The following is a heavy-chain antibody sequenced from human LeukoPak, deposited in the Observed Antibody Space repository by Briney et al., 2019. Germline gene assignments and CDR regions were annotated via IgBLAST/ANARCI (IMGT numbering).Heavy chain of an antibody. V-gene: IGHV1-69*05. J-gene: IGHJ4*02. CDR3: ARASLLVYYFDY. CDR1: GYTFTGCN. D-gene: IGHD2-8*01. CDR2: IIPIFGTA. Sequence: SVKVSCKASGYTFTGCNMHWVRQAPGQGLEWMGRIIPIFGTANYAQKFQGRVTITTDESTSTAYMGLSSLRSEDTAVYYCARASLLVYYFDYWGQGTLVTVSS.